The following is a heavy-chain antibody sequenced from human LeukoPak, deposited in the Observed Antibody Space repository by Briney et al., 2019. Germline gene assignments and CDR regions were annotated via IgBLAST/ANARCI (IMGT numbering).Heavy chain of an antibody. CDR2: INPHSCGT. CDR1: GYTFTDYY. CDR3: ARATGYYGSGSYYSIDY. V-gene: IGHV1-2*02. Sequence: GASVKVSCKASGYTFTDYYMHWVPQAPGQGVEWMGWINPHSCGTNYAQMFQGRVNMTRDTSISTAYMELSRLRSDDTAVYYCARATGYYGSGSYYSIDYWGQGTLVTVSS. D-gene: IGHD3-10*01. J-gene: IGHJ4*02.